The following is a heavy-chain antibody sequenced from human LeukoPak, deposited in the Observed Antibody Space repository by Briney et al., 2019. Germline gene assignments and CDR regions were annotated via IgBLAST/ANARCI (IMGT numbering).Heavy chain of an antibody. J-gene: IGHJ6*03. CDR1: GDTFSSYA. D-gene: IGHD3-3*01. V-gene: IGHV1-69*01. CDR3: ARGTNRITIFGVVTPNYYYYYMDV. Sequence: SVKVSCKASGDTFSSYAISWVRQAPGQGLEWMGGIIPIFGTANYAQKFQGRVTITADESTSTAYMELSSLRSEDTAVYYCARGTNRITIFGVVTPNYYYYYMDVWGRGTTVTVSS. CDR2: IIPIFGTA.